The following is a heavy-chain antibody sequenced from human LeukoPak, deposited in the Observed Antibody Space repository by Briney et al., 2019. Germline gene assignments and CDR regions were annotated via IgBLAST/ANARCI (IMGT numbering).Heavy chain of an antibody. V-gene: IGHV3-48*01. J-gene: IGHJ4*02. CDR2: ISSSSSTI. CDR1: GFTFSSYS. D-gene: IGHD6-6*01. Sequence: PGGSLRLSCAASGFTFSSYSMNWVRQAPGKGLEWVSYISSSSSTIYYADSVKGRFTISRDNAKNSLYLQMNSLRAEDTAVYYCARDYYSSSSHWGQGTLVTVSS. CDR3: ARDYYSSSSH.